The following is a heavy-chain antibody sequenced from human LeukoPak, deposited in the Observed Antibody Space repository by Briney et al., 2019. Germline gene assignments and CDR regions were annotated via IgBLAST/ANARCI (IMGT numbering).Heavy chain of an antibody. J-gene: IGHJ4*02. CDR1: GGSSTSYY. V-gene: IGHV4-59*08. CDR3: ARHPSGLRYFDY. CDR2: INYSGTT. Sequence: SETLSLTCTVSGGSSTSYYWSWIRQPPGKGLEWIGYINYSGTTNCKPSLKSRVTISVDTSKNQFFLKLTSVTAADTAVYYCARHPSGLRYFDYWGQRTLVTLSS. D-gene: IGHD6-25*01.